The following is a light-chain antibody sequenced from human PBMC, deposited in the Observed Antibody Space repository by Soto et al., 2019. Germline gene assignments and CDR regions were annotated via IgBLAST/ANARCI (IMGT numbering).Light chain of an antibody. J-gene: IGKJ3*01. CDR3: QQYYSTPFT. CDR1: QTIFYTSSNKNY. CDR2: WAS. Sequence: DIVLTQSPDSLAVSLGERATIHCKSSQTIFYTSSNKNYLAWYQQRPGQPPKLLIYWASDRESGVPNRFSGSGSGIDFTLTISGLQAEDVAVYYCQQYYSTPFTFGPGTRLDIK. V-gene: IGKV4-1*01.